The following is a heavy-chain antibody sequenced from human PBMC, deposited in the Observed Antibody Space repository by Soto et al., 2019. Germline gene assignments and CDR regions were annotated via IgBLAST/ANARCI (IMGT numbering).Heavy chain of an antibody. CDR3: AKHRTPERVDCSPQRGYYYDY. V-gene: IGHV3-48*01. CDR2: ISDSGSSM. J-gene: IGHJ4*02. Sequence: GGSLRLSCAASGFSFSGSYMNWVRQAPGKGLEWVSCISDSGSSMYYADSVKGRVTISRDNAKNTLYLQMNSLRAEDTAEYYCAKHRTPERVDCSPQRGYYYDYWGQGTLVTVSS. D-gene: IGHD2-21*02. CDR1: GFSFSGSY.